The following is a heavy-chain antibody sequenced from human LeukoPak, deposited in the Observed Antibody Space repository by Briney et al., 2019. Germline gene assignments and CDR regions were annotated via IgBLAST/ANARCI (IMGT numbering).Heavy chain of an antibody. J-gene: IGHJ3*02. CDR1: GGSISSYY. CDR2: INHSEST. Sequence: PSETLSLTCTVSGGSISSYYWSWIRQPRGKGLEWIGSINHSESTYYNPSLKSRVIISVDRSKNQFSLKLSSVTAADTAVYYCARDLDYSNFRSAFDIWGQGSMVTVSS. D-gene: IGHD4-11*01. CDR3: ARDLDYSNFRSAFDI. V-gene: IGHV4-59*12.